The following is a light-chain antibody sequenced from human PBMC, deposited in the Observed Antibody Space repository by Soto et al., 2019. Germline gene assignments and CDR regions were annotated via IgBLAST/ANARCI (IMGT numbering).Light chain of an antibody. CDR1: QGISNY. CDR2: AAS. Sequence: DIQMIKYPTSLSASVGDRVTITCRASQGISNYLAWYQQKPGKVPKLLIYAASTLQSGVPSRFSGSGSGTDFTLTISSLQPEDVATYYCQKYNSAPTTFGQGTRLEIK. V-gene: IGKV1-27*01. J-gene: IGKJ5*01. CDR3: QKYNSAPTT.